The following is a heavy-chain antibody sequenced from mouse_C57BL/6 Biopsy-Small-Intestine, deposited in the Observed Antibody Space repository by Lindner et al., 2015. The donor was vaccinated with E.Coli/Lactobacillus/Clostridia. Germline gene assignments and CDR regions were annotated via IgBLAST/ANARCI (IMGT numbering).Heavy chain of an antibody. CDR1: GFTFSDYG. Sequence: EVQLQESGGGLVKPGGSLKLSCAASGFTFSDYGMHWVRQAPEKGLEWVAYISSGSSTIYYVDTVKGRFTISRDNAKNTLFLQMTSLRSEDTAMYYCAKGTGRGLDYWGQGTTLTVSS. CDR2: ISSGSSTI. V-gene: IGHV5-17*01. CDR3: AKGTGRGLDY. J-gene: IGHJ2*01. D-gene: IGHD3-3*01.